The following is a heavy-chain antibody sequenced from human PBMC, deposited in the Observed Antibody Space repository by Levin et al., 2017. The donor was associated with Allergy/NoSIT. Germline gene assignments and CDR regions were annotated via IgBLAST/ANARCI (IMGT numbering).Heavy chain of an antibody. D-gene: IGHD6-13*01. J-gene: IGHJ4*02. V-gene: IGHV3-21*01. CDR2: ISSSSSYI. CDR1: GFTFSTYT. CDR3: ARVASAGTGENDY. Sequence: PGGSLRLSCAASGFTFSTYTMNWVRQAPGKGLEWVSSISSSSSYIYYADSVKGRFTISRDNAKNSLYLQMSSLRVEDTAVYYCARVASAGTGENDYWGQGTLVTVSS.